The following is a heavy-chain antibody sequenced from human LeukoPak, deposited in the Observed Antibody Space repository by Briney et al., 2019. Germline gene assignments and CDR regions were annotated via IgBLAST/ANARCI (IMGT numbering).Heavy chain of an antibody. CDR3: AKSQFTRDGPFDY. V-gene: IGHV3-30-3*01. D-gene: IGHD5-24*01. Sequence: QAGGSLRLSCAASGFTFSSYGMHWVRQAPGKGLEWVAVISYDGSNKYYADSVKGRFTISRDNSKNTLYLQMNSLRAEDTAVYYCAKSQFTRDGPFDYWGQGTLVTVSS. CDR1: GFTFSSYG. J-gene: IGHJ4*02. CDR2: ISYDGSNK.